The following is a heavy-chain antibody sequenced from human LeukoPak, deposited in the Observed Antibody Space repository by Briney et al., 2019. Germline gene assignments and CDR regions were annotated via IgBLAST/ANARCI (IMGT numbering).Heavy chain of an antibody. J-gene: IGHJ4*02. Sequence: SVKVSCKASGGTFSSYAISWVRQAPGQGLEWMGRIIPILGIANYAQKFQGRVTITADKSTSTAYMELSSLRSEDTAIYYCAADDLNIGRWGQGTLVTVSS. V-gene: IGHV1-69*04. CDR1: GGTFSSYA. CDR3: AADDLNIGR. CDR2: IIPILGIA. D-gene: IGHD2/OR15-2a*01.